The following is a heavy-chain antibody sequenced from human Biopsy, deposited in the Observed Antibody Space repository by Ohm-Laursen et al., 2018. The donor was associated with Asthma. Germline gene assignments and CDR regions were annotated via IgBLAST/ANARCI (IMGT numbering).Heavy chain of an antibody. Sequence: SLRLSCAASGFTFSTYGMHWVRQAPGKGLEWVAFIAWDGINSYYADSVKGRLTISRDNSRNTLYLQKNSLRADDTAVYYCARAGESDLVGGLDVWGQGTTVIVS. CDR2: IAWDGINS. V-gene: IGHV3-30*03. J-gene: IGHJ6*02. D-gene: IGHD2-21*01. CDR1: GFTFSTYG. CDR3: ARAGESDLVGGLDV.